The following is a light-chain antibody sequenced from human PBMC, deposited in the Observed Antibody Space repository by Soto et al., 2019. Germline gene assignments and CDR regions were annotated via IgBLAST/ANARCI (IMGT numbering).Light chain of an antibody. Sequence: EIVLTQSPATLSLSPGERATLSCRASQSVSNFLAWYHQKPGQAPRLLISDASNRATGIPGRFSGSGSGTDFRTTSRSQEAEDCAVYYCQHRSTWPRTCGQGTKVEIK. CDR2: DAS. CDR1: QSVSNF. CDR3: QHRSTWPRT. V-gene: IGKV3-11*01. J-gene: IGKJ1*01.